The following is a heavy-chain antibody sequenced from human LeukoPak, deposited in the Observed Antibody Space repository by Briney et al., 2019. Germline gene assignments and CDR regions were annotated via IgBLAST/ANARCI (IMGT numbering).Heavy chain of an antibody. Sequence: SETLSLTCTVSGASIRSYYWSWIRQAPGKGLEWIGDRDKSGWSKFNPSLESRVSISVDMSENQFSLKVTSVSAADTAVYYCAGGVAVVGAADYWGQGTLVTVSS. CDR2: RDKSGWS. J-gene: IGHJ4*02. CDR3: AGGVAVVGAADY. D-gene: IGHD6-13*01. V-gene: IGHV4-59*01. CDR1: GASIRSYY.